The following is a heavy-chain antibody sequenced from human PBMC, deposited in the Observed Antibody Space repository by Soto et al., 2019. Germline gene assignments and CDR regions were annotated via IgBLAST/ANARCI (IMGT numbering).Heavy chain of an antibody. CDR3: AKDPLYSSSWYSDY. V-gene: IGHV3-23*01. J-gene: IGHJ4*01. D-gene: IGHD6-13*01. Sequence: EVQLLESGGGLVQPGGSLRLSCAASGFTFSSYAMSWVRQAPGKGLEWVSGISGSVGSTYYADSVKSRFTISSDTTKNALHLQMNSLSAEDTAVYYWAKDPLYSSSWYSDYWCHGTL. CDR1: GFTFSSYA. CDR2: ISGSVGST.